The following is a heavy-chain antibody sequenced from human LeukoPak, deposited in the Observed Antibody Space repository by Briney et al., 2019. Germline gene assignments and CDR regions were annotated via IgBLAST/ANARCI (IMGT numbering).Heavy chain of an antibody. Sequence: PGGSLRLSCAASGFTFRRSWMSWVRQAPGKGLEWVANIKEDGSEKYYVDSVKGRFTISRDNGRNSLYLQMNSLRAEDTAVYYCARDRDDSTTVTTPLYFDYWGQGTLVTVSS. V-gene: IGHV3-7*01. CDR3: ARDRDDSTTVTTPLYFDY. CDR2: IKEDGSEK. CDR1: GFTFRRSW. J-gene: IGHJ4*02. D-gene: IGHD4-17*01.